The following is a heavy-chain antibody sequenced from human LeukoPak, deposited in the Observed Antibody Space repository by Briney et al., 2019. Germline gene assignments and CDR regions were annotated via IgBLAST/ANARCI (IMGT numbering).Heavy chain of an antibody. D-gene: IGHD2-15*01. V-gene: IGHV3-11*04. CDR1: GFTFSNFY. Sequence: GGSLRLSCAASGFTFSNFYMSWVRQAPGKGLEWVSYISSTGSTIYYADSVKGRFTISRDNARNSLYLQMTSLRVEDTAVYYCAKPPLDRGNCWGQGTLVTVSS. J-gene: IGHJ4*02. CDR3: AKPPLDRGNC. CDR2: ISSTGSTI.